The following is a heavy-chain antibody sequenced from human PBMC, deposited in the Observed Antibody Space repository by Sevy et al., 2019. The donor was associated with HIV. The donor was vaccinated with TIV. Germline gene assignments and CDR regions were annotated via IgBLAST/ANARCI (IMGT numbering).Heavy chain of an antibody. J-gene: IGHJ3*02. CDR3: AIYCLTSTCYSSYEI. CDR2: ISSDGSNE. Sequence: GGSLRLSCAASGFTFRTYGMHWVRQAPGKGPEWVALISSDGSNEYYADSVRDGFTISRDNSKNTLFLQMNSLSPEDTAVYYFAIYCLTSTCYSSYEIWGQGTMVTVSS. V-gene: IGHV3-30*03. CDR1: GFTFRTYG. D-gene: IGHD2-2*01.